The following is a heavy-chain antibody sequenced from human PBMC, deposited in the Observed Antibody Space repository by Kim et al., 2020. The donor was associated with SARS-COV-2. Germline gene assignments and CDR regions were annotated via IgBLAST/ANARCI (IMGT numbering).Heavy chain of an antibody. CDR1: GFTFGDHA. CDR3: TREAGPSYYCYGMDV. Sequence: GGSLRLSCTASGFTFGDHAMSWVRQAPGKGLEWVGLIRSKTYGGTTEYAASVKGRFIISRDDSKSIAYLQMNSLKTEDTAVYYCTREAGPSYYCYGMDVWGQGTTATVSS. CDR2: IRSKTYGGTT. J-gene: IGHJ6*01. V-gene: IGHV3-49*04. D-gene: IGHD6-19*01.